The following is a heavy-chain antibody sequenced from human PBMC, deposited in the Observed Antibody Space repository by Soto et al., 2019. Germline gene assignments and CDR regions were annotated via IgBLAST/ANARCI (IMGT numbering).Heavy chain of an antibody. Sequence: PGGSLRLSCAASGFTFSSYSMNWVRQAPGKGLEWVSSISSSSSYIYYADSVKGRFTISRDNAKNSLYLQMNSLRAEDTAVYYCARDLTIDAAEHDAFDIGGQGTMVTVS. J-gene: IGHJ3*02. CDR2: ISSSSSYI. CDR1: GFTFSSYS. D-gene: IGHD6-13*01. V-gene: IGHV3-21*01. CDR3: ARDLTIDAAEHDAFDI.